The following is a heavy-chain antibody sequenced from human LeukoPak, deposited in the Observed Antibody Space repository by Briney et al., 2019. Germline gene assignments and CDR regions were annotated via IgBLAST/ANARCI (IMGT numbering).Heavy chain of an antibody. J-gene: IGHJ4*02. CDR3: ARDLDYYDSSGFNSSEY. Sequence: ASVKVSCKASSYTFTNYAFTWVRQAPGQGLEWMGWISAYNGNTNYAQKLQGRVTMTTDTSTSTAYMELRSLRSDDTAVYYCARDLDYYDSSGFNSSEYWGQGTLVTVSS. CDR2: ISAYNGNT. D-gene: IGHD3-22*01. CDR1: SYTFTNYA. V-gene: IGHV1-18*01.